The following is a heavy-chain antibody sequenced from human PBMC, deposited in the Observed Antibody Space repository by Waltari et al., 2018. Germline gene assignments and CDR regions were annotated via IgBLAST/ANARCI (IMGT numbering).Heavy chain of an antibody. J-gene: IGHJ4*02. Sequence: QVKLVQSGDEVKKPGSSVKVSCTASGGTFSSYALSWVRQAPGQGLEWMGGIIPIFGTANYAQKFQGRVTITTDESTSTAYMELSSLRSEDTAVYYCARAQRWLQFYHYWGQGTLVPVSS. CDR2: IIPIFGTA. CDR3: ARAQRWLQFYHY. V-gene: IGHV1-69*05. CDR1: GGTFSSYA. D-gene: IGHD5-12*01.